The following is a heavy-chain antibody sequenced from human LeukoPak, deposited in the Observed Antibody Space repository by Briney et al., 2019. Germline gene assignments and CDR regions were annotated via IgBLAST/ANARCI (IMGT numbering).Heavy chain of an antibody. V-gene: IGHV3-48*03. CDR1: GFTFSSYE. J-gene: IGHJ4*02. CDR3: AKSPGYSSGWYTEIDY. Sequence: PGGSLRLSCAASGFTFSSYEMNWVRQAPGKGLEWVSYISSSGSTIYYADSVKGRFTISRDNAKNSLYLQMNSLRAEDTAVYYCAKSPGYSSGWYTEIDYWGQGTLVTVSS. CDR2: ISSSGSTI. D-gene: IGHD6-19*01.